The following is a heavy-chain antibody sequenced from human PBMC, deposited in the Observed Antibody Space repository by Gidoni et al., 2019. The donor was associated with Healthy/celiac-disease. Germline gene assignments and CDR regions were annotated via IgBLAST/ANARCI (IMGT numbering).Heavy chain of an antibody. V-gene: IGHV3-15*01. D-gene: IGHD3-10*01. CDR3: TTVGRGKKSYYYYYMDV. CDR1: GFTFSNAW. CDR2: IKSKTDGGTT. J-gene: IGHJ6*03. Sequence: EVQLVESGGGLVKPGGSLRLSCAASGFTFSNAWMSWVRQAPGKGLEWVGRIKSKTDGGTTDYAAPVKGRFTISRDDSKNTLYLQMNSLKTEDTAVYYCTTVGRGKKSYYYYYMDVWGKGTTVTVSS.